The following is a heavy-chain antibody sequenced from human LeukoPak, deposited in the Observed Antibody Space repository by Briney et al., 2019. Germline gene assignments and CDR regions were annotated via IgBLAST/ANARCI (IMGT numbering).Heavy chain of an antibody. V-gene: IGHV1-18*01. CDR3: ARDGITMIVVVTTPFDY. J-gene: IGHJ4*02. CDR1: GYTFTSYG. D-gene: IGHD3-22*01. CDR2: ISAYNGNT. Sequence: ASVKVSCTASGYTFTSYGISWVRQAPGQGLEWMGWISAYNGNTNYAQKLQGRVTTTTDTSTSTAYMELRSLRSDDTAVYYCARDGITMIVVVTTPFDYWGQGTLVTVSS.